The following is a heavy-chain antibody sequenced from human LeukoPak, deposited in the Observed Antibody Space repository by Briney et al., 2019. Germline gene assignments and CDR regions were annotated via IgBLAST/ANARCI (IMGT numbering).Heavy chain of an antibody. Sequence: SETLSLTCTVSGGSVSSGSYYWSWIRQPLGKGLEWIGYIYYSGSTNYNPSLKSRVTISVDTSKNQFSLKLSSVTAADTAVYYCARGKRYYDILTGYYNGHFDYWGQGTLVTVSS. CDR1: GGSVSSGSYY. D-gene: IGHD3-9*01. J-gene: IGHJ4*02. CDR3: ARGKRYYDILTGYYNGHFDY. CDR2: IYYSGST. V-gene: IGHV4-61*01.